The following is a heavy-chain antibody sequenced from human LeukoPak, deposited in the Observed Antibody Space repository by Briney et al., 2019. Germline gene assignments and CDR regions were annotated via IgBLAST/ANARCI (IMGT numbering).Heavy chain of an antibody. V-gene: IGHV4-39*01. Sequence: SETLSLTCTVSDDSISSSSYYWGWIRQPPGKGLEWIGSIFFRGSTYYNPSLKSRVTMSVGMSKNHFSLKLQSVTAADTAVYYCARHRDSSGYYALDYWGQGTLVTVSS. CDR3: ARHRDSSGYYALDY. D-gene: IGHD3-22*01. CDR1: DDSISSSSYY. CDR2: IFFRGST. J-gene: IGHJ4*02.